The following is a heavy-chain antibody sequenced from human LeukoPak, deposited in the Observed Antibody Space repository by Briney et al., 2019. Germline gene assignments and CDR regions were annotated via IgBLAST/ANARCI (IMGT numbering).Heavy chain of an antibody. CDR1: GFTVSSNF. CDR3: ASTIADAGGGDY. D-gene: IGHD6-13*01. J-gene: IGHJ4*02. CDR2: IYSGGST. V-gene: IGHV3-53*01. Sequence: SGGSLRLSCAASGFTVSSNFMSWVRQAPGKGLEWVSVIYSGGSTYYADSVKGRFTISRDISKNTLYLQIDSMRADDTAVYYYASTIADAGGGDYWGQGTLVTVSS.